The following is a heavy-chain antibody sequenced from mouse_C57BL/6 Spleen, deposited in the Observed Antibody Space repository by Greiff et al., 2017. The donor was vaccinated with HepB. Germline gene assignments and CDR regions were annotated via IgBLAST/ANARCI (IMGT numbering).Heavy chain of an antibody. CDR3: ASNYGSRTGY. CDR1: GYTFTSYW. D-gene: IGHD1-1*01. Sequence: QVQLQQPGAELVRPGSSVKLSCKASGYTFTSYWMDWVKQRPGQGLEWIGNIYPSDSETHYNQKFKDKATLTVDKSSSTAYMQLSSLTSEDSAVYYCASNYGSRTGYWGQGTTLTVSS. V-gene: IGHV1-61*01. CDR2: IYPSDSET. J-gene: IGHJ2*01.